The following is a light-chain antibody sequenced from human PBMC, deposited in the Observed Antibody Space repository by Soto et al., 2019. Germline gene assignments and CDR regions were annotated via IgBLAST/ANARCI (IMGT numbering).Light chain of an antibody. CDR3: QSYDSSLSGLV. J-gene: IGLJ1*01. CDR1: SSNIGAGYD. CDR2: GNS. V-gene: IGLV1-40*01. Sequence: QSVLTQPPSVSGAPGQRVTISCTGSSSNIGAGYDVHWYQQLPGTAPKLLIYGNSNRPSGVPDRFSGSKSGTSASLAITGHQAEDEADYYCQSYDSSLSGLVFGTGTKVTVL.